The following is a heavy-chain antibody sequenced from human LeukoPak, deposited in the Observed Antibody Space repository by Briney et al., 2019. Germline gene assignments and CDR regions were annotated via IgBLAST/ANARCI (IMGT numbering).Heavy chain of an antibody. D-gene: IGHD6-6*01. J-gene: IGHJ3*02. CDR1: GFTFSSYA. CDR2: IYSGGST. Sequence: HPGGSLRLSCAASGFTFSSYAMSWVRQAPGKGLEWVSVIYSGGSTYYADSVKGRFTISRDNSKNTLYLQMNSLRAEDTAVYYCAVDSSSDAFDIWGQGTMVTVSS. CDR3: AVDSSSDAFDI. V-gene: IGHV3-23*03.